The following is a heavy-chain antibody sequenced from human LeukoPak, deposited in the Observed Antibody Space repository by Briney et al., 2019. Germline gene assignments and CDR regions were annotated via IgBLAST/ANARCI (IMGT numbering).Heavy chain of an antibody. J-gene: IGHJ1*01. CDR2: MKEDGSDE. CDR3: VVGGAGGGYFPN. CDR1: DFSFSDST. V-gene: IGHV3-7*01. D-gene: IGHD3-16*01. Sequence: GGSLRLSCAAFDFSFSDSTMSWVRQAAGKGLVWVAKMKEDGSDEKYVDSVKGRFTISRDNAKNSLYLQMNSLRPEDTAVYFCVVGGAGGGYFPNWGQGSLVIVSS.